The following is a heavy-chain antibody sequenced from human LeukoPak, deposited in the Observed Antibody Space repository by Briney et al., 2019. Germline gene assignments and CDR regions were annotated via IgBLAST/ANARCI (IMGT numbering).Heavy chain of an antibody. Sequence: PSETLPLTCAVYGGSFSGYYWSWIRQPPGKGLEWIGEINHSGSTNYNPSLKSRVTISVDTSKNQFSLKLSSVTAADTAVYYCARADSSGCDDYWGQGTLVTVSS. D-gene: IGHD6-19*01. CDR3: ARADSSGCDDY. J-gene: IGHJ4*02. V-gene: IGHV4-34*01. CDR2: INHSGST. CDR1: GGSFSGYY.